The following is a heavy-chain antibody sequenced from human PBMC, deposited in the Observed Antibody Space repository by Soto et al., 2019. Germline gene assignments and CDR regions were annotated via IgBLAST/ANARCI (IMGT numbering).Heavy chain of an antibody. V-gene: IGHV1-2*02. CDR2: INPNSGGT. J-gene: IGHJ1*01. Sequence: ASVKVSCKASGYTFTGYYMHWVRQAPGQGLEWMGWINPNSGGTNYAQKFQGRVTMTRDTSISTAYMELSRLRSDDTAVYYCASVSQWLVLEYFQHWGQGTLVTVSS. CDR3: ASVSQWLVLEYFQH. CDR1: GYTFTGYY. D-gene: IGHD6-19*01.